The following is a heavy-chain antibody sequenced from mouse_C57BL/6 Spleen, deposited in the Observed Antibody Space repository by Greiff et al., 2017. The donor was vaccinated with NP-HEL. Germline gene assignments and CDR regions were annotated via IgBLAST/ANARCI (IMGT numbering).Heavy chain of an antibody. D-gene: IGHD2-1*01. CDR3: AKGSTTYAMDY. CDR2: IYPGSGNT. J-gene: IGHJ4*01. V-gene: IGHV1-76*01. Sequence: VQLQQSGAELVRPGASVKLSCKASGYTFTDYYINWVKQRPGQGLEWIARIYPGSGNTYYNEKFKGKATLTAEKSSSTAYMQLSSLTSEDSAVYFCAKGSTTYAMDYWGQGTSVTVSS. CDR1: GYTFTDYY.